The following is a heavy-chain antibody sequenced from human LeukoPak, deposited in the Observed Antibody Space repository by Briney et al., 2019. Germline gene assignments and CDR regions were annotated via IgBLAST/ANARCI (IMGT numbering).Heavy chain of an antibody. V-gene: IGHV4-61*02. J-gene: IGHJ4*02. CDR1: GYSISSGYY. CDR2: IYTSGST. Sequence: SETLSLTCTVSGYSISSGYYWSWIRQPAGKGLEWIGRIYTSGSTNYNPSLKSRVTISVDTSKNQFSLKLSPVTAADTAVYYCARLRLGELSLYQYYFDYWGQGTLVTVSS. CDR3: ARLRLGELSLYQYYFDY. D-gene: IGHD3-16*02.